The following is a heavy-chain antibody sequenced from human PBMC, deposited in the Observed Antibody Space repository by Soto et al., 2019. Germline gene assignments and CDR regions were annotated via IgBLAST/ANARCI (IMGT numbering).Heavy chain of an antibody. J-gene: IGHJ6*02. D-gene: IGHD3-10*01. CDR3: AKEPWFGELFSDYYYYYGMDV. CDR1: GFTFSSYG. CDR2: ISYDGSNK. V-gene: IGHV3-30*18. Sequence: SLRLSCAASGFTFSSYGMHWVRQAPGKGLEWVAVISYDGSNKYYADSVKGRFTISRDNSKNTLYLQMNSLRAEDTAVYYCAKEPWFGELFSDYYYYYGMDVWGQGTTVTVSS.